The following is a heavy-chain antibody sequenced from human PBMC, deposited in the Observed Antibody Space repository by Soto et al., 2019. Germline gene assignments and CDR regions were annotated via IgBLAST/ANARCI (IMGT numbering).Heavy chain of an antibody. CDR3: AKGEGYYDFWSGYLTGYYYYGMDV. V-gene: IGHV3-23*01. CDR2: ISGSGGST. Sequence: EVQLLESGGGLVQPGGSLRLSCAASGFTFSSYAMSWVRQAPGKGLEWVSAISGSGGSTYYADSVKGRFTISRDNSKNTLYLQMNSLRAEDTAVYYCAKGEGYYDFWSGYLTGYYYYGMDVWGQGTTVTVSS. CDR1: GFTFSSYA. J-gene: IGHJ6*02. D-gene: IGHD3-3*01.